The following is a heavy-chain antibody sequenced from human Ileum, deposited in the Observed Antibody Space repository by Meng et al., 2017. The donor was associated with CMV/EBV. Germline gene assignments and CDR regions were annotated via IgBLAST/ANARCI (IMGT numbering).Heavy chain of an antibody. V-gene: IGHV3-30*03. Sequence: FTCSRYGVHWVRRAPGKGLEWVAVISNDGSNKYYAGSVKGRFTISRDISNNTLYLQMNSLRAEDTAVYYCARDSQPYSYGWYGLLDYWGQGTLVTVSS. CDR3: ARDSQPYSYGWYGLLDY. J-gene: IGHJ4*02. CDR2: ISNDGSNK. D-gene: IGHD6-19*01. CDR1: FTCSRYG.